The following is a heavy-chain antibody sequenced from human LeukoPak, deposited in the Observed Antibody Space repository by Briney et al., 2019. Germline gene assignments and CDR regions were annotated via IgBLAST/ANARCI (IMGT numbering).Heavy chain of an antibody. V-gene: IGHV3-30*18. J-gene: IGHJ4*02. CDR2: ISYDGSNK. Sequence: PGRSLRLSCAASGFTFSSYGMHWVRQAPGKGLEWVAVISYDGSNKYYADSVKGRFTISRDNSKNTLYLRMNSLRAEDTAVYYCAKDGYNQGPFDYWGRGTLVTVSS. D-gene: IGHD5-24*01. CDR3: AKDGYNQGPFDY. CDR1: GFTFSSYG.